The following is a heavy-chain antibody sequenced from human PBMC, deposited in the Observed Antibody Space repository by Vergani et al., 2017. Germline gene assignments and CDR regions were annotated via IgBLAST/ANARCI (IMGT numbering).Heavy chain of an antibody. J-gene: IGHJ4*02. Sequence: QVQLVVSGGGVVQPGRSLRLSCAASGFTFSSYGMHWVRQAPGKGLEWVAVISYDGSNKYYADSVKGRFTISRDNSKNTLYLQMNSLRAEDTAVYYCAKDGIAAAGYHMYYFDYWGQGTLVTVSA. CDR1: GFTFSSYG. CDR3: AKDGIAAAGYHMYYFDY. D-gene: IGHD6-13*01. V-gene: IGHV3-30*18. CDR2: ISYDGSNK.